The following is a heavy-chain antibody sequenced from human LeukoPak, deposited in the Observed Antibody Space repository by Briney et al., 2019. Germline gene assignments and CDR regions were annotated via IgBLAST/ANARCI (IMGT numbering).Heavy chain of an antibody. J-gene: IGHJ2*01. CDR2: TYYRSKWYN. V-gene: IGHV6-1*01. CDR3: ARETEGGTYVWYFDL. D-gene: IGHD3-16*01. CDR1: GDSVPRNSAA. Sequence: SQAVPLTCAISGDSVPRNSAAWNWIRQSPARGLEWLGRTYYRSKWYNHYAISVKSRITINPDTSKNQFTLQLNSVTPEATAVYYCARETEGGTYVWYFDLWGRGTLVTVSS.